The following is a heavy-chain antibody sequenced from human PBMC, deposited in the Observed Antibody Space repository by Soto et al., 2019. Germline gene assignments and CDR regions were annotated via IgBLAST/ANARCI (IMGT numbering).Heavy chain of an antibody. CDR3: ARVVRYGDYVGAFDI. D-gene: IGHD4-17*01. CDR1: GFTFSSYD. V-gene: IGHV3-13*01. Sequence: EVQLVESGGGLVQPGGSLRLSCAASGFTFSSYDMHWVRQATGKGLEWVSAIGTAGDTYYPGSVKGRFTISRENAKTSLYIQMNSLSAGDKAVYYCARVVRYGDYVGAFDIWGQGTMVTVSS. J-gene: IGHJ3*02. CDR2: IGTAGDT.